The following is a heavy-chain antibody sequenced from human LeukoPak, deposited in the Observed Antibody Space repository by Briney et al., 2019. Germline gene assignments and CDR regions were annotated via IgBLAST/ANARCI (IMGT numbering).Heavy chain of an antibody. Sequence: PPGRSLRLSCVASGFIFSNYGMHWVRQSPGKRLEWVALMWYDGSEKHYADSVKGRFTISRDSSKNTLYLQMNRLRAEDTAVHYCARDASGFDYWGQGTLVTVSS. CDR1: GFIFSNYG. J-gene: IGHJ4*02. D-gene: IGHD2-15*01. CDR3: ARDASGFDY. V-gene: IGHV3-33*01. CDR2: MWYDGSEK.